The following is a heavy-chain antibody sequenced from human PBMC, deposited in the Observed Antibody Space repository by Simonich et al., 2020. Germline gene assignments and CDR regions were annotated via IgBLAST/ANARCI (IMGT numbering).Heavy chain of an antibody. CDR3: ARATRIAAAGYFDY. D-gene: IGHD6-13*01. CDR1: GYSISSGYY. V-gene: IGHV4-38-2*01. CDR2: IYHSGGT. Sequence: QVQLQESGPGLVKPSETLSLTCAVSGYSISSGYYWGWIRQPPGKGLEWIGSIYHSGGTYYHPPLKSRVTISVDTSKNQFSLKLSSVTAADTAVYYCARATRIAAAGYFDYWGQGTLVTVSS. J-gene: IGHJ4*02.